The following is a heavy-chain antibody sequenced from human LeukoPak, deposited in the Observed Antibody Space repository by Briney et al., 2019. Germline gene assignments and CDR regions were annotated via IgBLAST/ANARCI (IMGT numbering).Heavy chain of an antibody. Sequence: PSETLSLTCTVSGGSISSYYWSWIRQPPGEGLEWIGYIYYSGSTNYNPSLKSRVTISVDTSKNQFSLKLSSVTAADTAVYYCARVGAARLGWYFDLWGRGTLVTVSS. V-gene: IGHV4-59*01. CDR2: IYYSGST. CDR1: GGSISSYY. J-gene: IGHJ2*01. CDR3: ARVGAARLGWYFDL. D-gene: IGHD6-6*01.